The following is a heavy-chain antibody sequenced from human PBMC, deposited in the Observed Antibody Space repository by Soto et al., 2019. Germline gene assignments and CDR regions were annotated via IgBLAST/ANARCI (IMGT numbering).Heavy chain of an antibody. CDR1: GYTFTSYA. J-gene: IGHJ4*02. Sequence: QVQLVQSGAEVKKPGASVKVSCKASGYTFTSYAMHWVRQAPGQRLEWMGWINAGNGNTKYSQKFQGRVTITRDTSASAAYMELSSLRSEDTAVYYCARGLNGYSHYFDYWGQGTLVTVSS. CDR2: INAGNGNT. CDR3: ARGLNGYSHYFDY. V-gene: IGHV1-3*01. D-gene: IGHD5-18*01.